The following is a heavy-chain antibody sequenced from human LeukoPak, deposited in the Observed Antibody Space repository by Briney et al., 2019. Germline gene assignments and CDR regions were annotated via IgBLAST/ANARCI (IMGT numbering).Heavy chain of an antibody. CDR2: IWYDGSNK. V-gene: IGHV3-33*01. CDR1: GFAFSSYG. J-gene: IGHJ3*02. D-gene: IGHD3-22*01. CDR3: ARTITMIVVVSDAFDI. Sequence: GGSLRLSCAASGFAFSSYGMHWVRQPPGKGLEWVAVIWYDGSNKYYADSVKGRFTISRDNAKNSLYLQMNSLRAEDTAVYYCARTITMIVVVSDAFDIWGQGTMVTVSS.